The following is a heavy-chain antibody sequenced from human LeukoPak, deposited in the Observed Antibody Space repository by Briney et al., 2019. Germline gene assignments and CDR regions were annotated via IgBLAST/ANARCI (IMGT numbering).Heavy chain of an antibody. Sequence: PGGSLRLSCAASGFTFSSYSVNWVRQAPGKELEWVSSISSSSYIYYADSVKGRFTISRDNAKNSLYLQMNSLRAEDTAVYYCARGSWSSGYYPFDYWGQGTLVTVSS. CDR2: ISSSSYI. V-gene: IGHV3-21*01. D-gene: IGHD3-22*01. J-gene: IGHJ4*02. CDR1: GFTFSSYS. CDR3: ARGSWSSGYYPFDY.